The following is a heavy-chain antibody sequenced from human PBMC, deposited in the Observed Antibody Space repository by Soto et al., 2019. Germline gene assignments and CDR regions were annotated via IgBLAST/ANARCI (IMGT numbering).Heavy chain of an antibody. Sequence: QVHLQESGPGLVKPSQTLSLTCTVSGGSISSGGYYWSWIRQHPGKGLEWIGNIHYSGSTCYTPSLKSRVSISVDTSKNQSSLRLSSVTAAEPAVYSCARIDGGSSGWFSYWGQGTLVTVSS. CDR1: GGSISSGGYY. CDR3: ARIDGGSSGWFSY. V-gene: IGHV4-31*03. CDR2: IHYSGST. D-gene: IGHD6-19*01. J-gene: IGHJ4*02.